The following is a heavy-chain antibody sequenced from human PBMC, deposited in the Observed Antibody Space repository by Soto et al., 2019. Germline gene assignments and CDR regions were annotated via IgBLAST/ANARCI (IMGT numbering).Heavy chain of an antibody. V-gene: IGHV4-30-4*01. D-gene: IGHD2-15*01. J-gene: IGHJ3*02. CDR3: ATAPLGELTVVKDVFDI. CDR2: IYYIENT. Sequence: PSETLPLTCTVSGDSITSGDYYWNWIRQSPGKGLEWIGSIYYIENTDYNPSLKSRLIISVDTTKNQFSLKLSSVTAADTAVYYCATAPLGELTVVKDVFDIWGPGTMVTVSS. CDR1: GDSITSGDYY.